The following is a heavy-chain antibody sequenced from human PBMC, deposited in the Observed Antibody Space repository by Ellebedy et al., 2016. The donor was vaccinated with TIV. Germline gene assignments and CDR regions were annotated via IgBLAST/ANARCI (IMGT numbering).Heavy chain of an antibody. V-gene: IGHV3-23*01. Sequence: GESLKISCAASGFTFRNHAMTWVRRAPGKGLEWVSTISGNGDTTYYADSVKGRFTSSRDNSKNTVYMQMNSLRAEDTAVYYCADRGDTLGYFDNWGQGTVVTVTS. J-gene: IGHJ4*02. CDR3: ADRGDTLGYFDN. CDR2: ISGNGDTT. D-gene: IGHD4-17*01. CDR1: GFTFRNHA.